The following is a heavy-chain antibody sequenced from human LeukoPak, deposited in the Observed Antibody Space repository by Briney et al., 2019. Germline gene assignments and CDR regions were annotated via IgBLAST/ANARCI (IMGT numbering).Heavy chain of an antibody. CDR1: GGTFSSYA. CDR3: ATARKRDTWNPRF. J-gene: IGHJ4*02. V-gene: IGHV1-69*13. Sequence: SVKVSCKASGGTFSSYAISWVRQAPGQGLEWMGGIIPIFGTANYAQKFQGRVTITADESTSAAYMELSSLRSEDTAVYYCATARKRDTWNPRFWGQGTLASVSS. CDR2: IIPIFGTA. D-gene: IGHD1-20*01.